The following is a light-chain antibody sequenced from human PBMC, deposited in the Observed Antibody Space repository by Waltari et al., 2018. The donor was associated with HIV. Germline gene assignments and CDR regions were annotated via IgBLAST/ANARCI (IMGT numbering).Light chain of an antibody. Sequence: QSALTQPASVSGSPGQSITISCTGTSSNVGSDDLDSWYQPHPGDAPKLFIYEVTKRPSGVSNRFSGSKSGNTASLTISGLQAEDEADYYCCSCPRSGIRYVFGTGTKVTVL. CDR1: SSNVGSDDL. V-gene: IGLV2-23*02. CDR3: CSCPRSGIRYV. J-gene: IGLJ1*01. CDR2: EVT.